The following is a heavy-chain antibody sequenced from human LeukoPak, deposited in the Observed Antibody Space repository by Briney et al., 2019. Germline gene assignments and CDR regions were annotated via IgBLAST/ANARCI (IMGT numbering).Heavy chain of an antibody. Sequence: GRSLRLSCEASGFNFNTYTIYWVRQAPGRGLEWVAGMSYDGGNTHYAVSVKGRFTISRDNSKNTLYLQMNTLRAEDTAIYYCAKDRTVGASYWYFDLWGRGTLVTVSS. CDR2: MSYDGGNT. CDR1: GFNFNTYT. CDR3: AKDRTVGASYWYFDL. J-gene: IGHJ2*01. V-gene: IGHV3-30-3*01. D-gene: IGHD1-26*01.